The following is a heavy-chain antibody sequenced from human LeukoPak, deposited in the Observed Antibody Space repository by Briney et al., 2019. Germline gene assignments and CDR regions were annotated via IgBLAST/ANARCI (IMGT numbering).Heavy chain of an antibody. V-gene: IGHV1-8*01. D-gene: IGHD3-3*01. Sequence: ASVKVSCKASGYTFTSYDINWVRQATGQGLEWMGWMNPNSGNTGYAQKFQGRVTMTRNTSISTAYMELSRLRSEDTAVYYCSSASKTYYDFWSGYYTRTSYYYYGMDVWGQGTTVTVSS. CDR2: MNPNSGNT. CDR1: GYTFTSYD. J-gene: IGHJ6*02. CDR3: SSASKTYYDFWSGYYTRTSYYYYGMDV.